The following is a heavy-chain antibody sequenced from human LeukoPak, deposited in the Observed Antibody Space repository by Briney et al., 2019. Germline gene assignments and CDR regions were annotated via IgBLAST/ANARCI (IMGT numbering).Heavy chain of an antibody. J-gene: IGHJ6*03. V-gene: IGHV1-8*03. D-gene: IGHD3-3*01. CDR1: GYTLTSYD. Sequence: ASVTVSCKASGYTLTSYDINWVRQAPGQGLEWMGWMNPNSGNTGYAQKFQGRVTITRNTSISTAYMELSSLRSEDTAVYYCARGLKRTSIFGVNRGYYYMDVWGKGTTVTVSS. CDR2: MNPNSGNT. CDR3: ARGLKRTSIFGVNRGYYYMDV.